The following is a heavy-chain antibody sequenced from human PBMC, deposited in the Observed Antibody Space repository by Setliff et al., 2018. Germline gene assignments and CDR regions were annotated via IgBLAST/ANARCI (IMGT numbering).Heavy chain of an antibody. CDR1: DFSVGSVYY. V-gene: IGHV4-38-2*01. J-gene: IGHJ4*02. CDR3: ARAPGRNIRGDY. D-gene: IGHD3-10*01. Sequence: SETLSLTCAVSDFSVGSVYYWGWIRQPPGRGLEWIANIYYSGTTHYSPSFESRVTMSVDASKNQFSLKSKSVTAADTAVYYCARAPGRNIRGDYWGQGALVTVSS. CDR2: IYYSGTT.